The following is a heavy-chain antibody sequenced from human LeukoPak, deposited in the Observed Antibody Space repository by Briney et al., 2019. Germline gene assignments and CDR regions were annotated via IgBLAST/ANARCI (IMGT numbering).Heavy chain of an antibody. J-gene: IGHJ3*02. D-gene: IGHD2-2*01. CDR2: ISNDGNNK. CDR1: GFTFNSQA. CDR3: ARPGHGSTTNCSTLAFDI. V-gene: IGHV3-30-3*01. Sequence: GGSLRLSCAASGFTFNSQAMHWVRQAPGKGLEWVAVISNDGNNKYYPDSVKGRFTISRDNFKNTLYLQMNSLRAEDTAVYYCARPGHGSTTNCSTLAFDIWGQGTMVTVSS.